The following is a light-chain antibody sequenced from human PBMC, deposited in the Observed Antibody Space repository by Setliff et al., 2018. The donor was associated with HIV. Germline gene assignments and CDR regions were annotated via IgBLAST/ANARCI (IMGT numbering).Light chain of an antibody. CDR3: YSYAGTNSWV. CDR2: EVT. CDR1: SSDVGSFDL. J-gene: IGLJ1*01. Sequence: QSVLTQPASVSGSPGQSITTACTGTSSDVGSFDLVSWYQHHPGKAPKLMISEVTKRPSGVSNRFSGSKSGNTASLTITGLQAEDEADYYCYSYAGTNSWVFGTGTKVTVL. V-gene: IGLV2-23*02.